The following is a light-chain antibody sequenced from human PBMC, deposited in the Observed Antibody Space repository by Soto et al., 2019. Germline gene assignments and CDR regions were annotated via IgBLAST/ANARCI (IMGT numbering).Light chain of an antibody. Sequence: IQMNLSLSALSASVGDRVTITCRASQTISSWLAWYQQKPGKAPKLLIYKASTLKSGVPSRFSGSGSGTEFTLTISSLQPDDFATYYCQHYNIYSEAFGQVTNVAIK. J-gene: IGKJ1*01. CDR1: QTISSW. CDR2: KAS. CDR3: QHYNIYSEA. V-gene: IGKV1-5*03.